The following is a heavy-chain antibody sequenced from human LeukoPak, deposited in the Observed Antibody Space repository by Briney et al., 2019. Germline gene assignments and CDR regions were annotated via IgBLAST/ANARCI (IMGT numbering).Heavy chain of an antibody. D-gene: IGHD3-10*01. CDR1: GGSFNGYY. CDR3: ARGHLYYYGSGSSLGYYYYYMDV. J-gene: IGHJ6*03. CDR2: INHSGST. Sequence: SETLSLTCAVYGGSFNGYYWSWIRQPPGKGLEWIGEINHSGSTNYSPSLKSRVTLSVDTSKNQFSLRLSSVTAADTAVYYCARGHLYYYGSGSSLGYYYYYMDVWGKGTTVTVSS. V-gene: IGHV4-34*01.